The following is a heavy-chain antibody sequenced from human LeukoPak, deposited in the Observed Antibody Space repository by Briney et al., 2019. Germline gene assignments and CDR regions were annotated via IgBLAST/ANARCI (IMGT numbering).Heavy chain of an antibody. CDR1: GDSVSSNSAA. CDR3: ARDLSGDGSGSSFDY. J-gene: IGHJ4*02. V-gene: IGHV6-1*01. D-gene: IGHD3-10*01. Sequence: SQTLSLTFAISGDSVSSNSAAWNWIRQSPSRGLEWLGRTFCRSKCYKEYAVSVKSRITINPDTSKNQFSLQLNSVTPEDTAVYCCARDLSGDGSGSSFDYWGQGTLVTVSS. CDR2: TFCRSKCYK.